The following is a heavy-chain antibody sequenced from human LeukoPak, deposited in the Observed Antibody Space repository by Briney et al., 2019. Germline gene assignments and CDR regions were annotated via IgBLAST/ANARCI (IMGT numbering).Heavy chain of an antibody. CDR2: IYPGDSDT. Sequence: GESLKISCKGSGYSFTSYWIGWVCQMPGKGLEWMGIIYPGDSDTRYSPSFQGQVTISAKKFNSTAYLQWSSLKASDTAMYYCARRNPYTTSPGHAFDIWGQGTMVTVSS. CDR1: GYSFTSYW. J-gene: IGHJ3*02. V-gene: IGHV5-51*01. D-gene: IGHD6-6*01. CDR3: ARRNPYTTSPGHAFDI.